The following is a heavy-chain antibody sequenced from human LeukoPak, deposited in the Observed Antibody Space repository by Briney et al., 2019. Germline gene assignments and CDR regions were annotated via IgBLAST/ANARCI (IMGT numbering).Heavy chain of an antibody. V-gene: IGHV3-23*01. J-gene: IGHJ4*02. CDR2: ISGSGGST. CDR3: AKKLRLGELSFTPFDY. CDR1: GFTFSNYW. Sequence: GGSLRLSCAASGFTFSNYWMIWVRQAPGKGLEWVSAISGSGGSTYYADSVKGRFTISRDNSKNTLYLQMNSLRAEDTAVYYCAKKLRLGELSFTPFDYWGQGTLVTVSS. D-gene: IGHD3-16*02.